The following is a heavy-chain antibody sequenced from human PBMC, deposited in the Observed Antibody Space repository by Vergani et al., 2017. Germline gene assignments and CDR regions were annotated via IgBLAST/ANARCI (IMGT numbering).Heavy chain of an antibody. CDR3: AKDREGYCSSTSCYISYFDY. CDR2: ISGSGGST. CDR1: GFTFSSYA. Sequence: EVQLLESGGGLVQPGGSLRLSCAASGFTFSSYAMSWVRQAPGKGLEWVSAISGSGGSTYYADSVKGRFTISRDTSKNTLYLQMNSLRAEDTAVYYCAKDREGYCSSTSCYISYFDYWGQGTLVTVSS. D-gene: IGHD2-2*02. J-gene: IGHJ4*02. V-gene: IGHV3-23*01.